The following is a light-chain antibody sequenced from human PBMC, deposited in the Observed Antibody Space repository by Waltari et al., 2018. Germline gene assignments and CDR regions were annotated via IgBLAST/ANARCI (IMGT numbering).Light chain of an antibody. CDR1: SSNIGRNY. CDR2: RNN. CDR3: ATWDGSLTAWV. J-gene: IGLJ3*02. Sequence: QSVLTQPPSASGTPGQRVTISCSGSSSNIGRNYVYWYQQFPGTAPKLLVYRNNGRPSGVPVRIAGSKAGTSASLAISGLRSEDEADYYCATWDGSLTAWVFGGGTKLTVL. V-gene: IGLV1-47*01.